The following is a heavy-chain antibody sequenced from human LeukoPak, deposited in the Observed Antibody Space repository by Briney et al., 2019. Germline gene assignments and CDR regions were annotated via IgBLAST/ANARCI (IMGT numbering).Heavy chain of an antibody. J-gene: IGHJ5*02. CDR3: ARQAYCGGDCYSSSGWFDP. Sequence: GESLKISCKGSGYSFTSYWIGWVRQMPGKGLEWMGIIYPGDSDTRYSPSFQGQVTISADKSISTAYLQWSSLKASDTAMYYCARQAYCGGDCYSSSGWFDPWGQGTLVTVSS. V-gene: IGHV5-51*01. D-gene: IGHD2-21*01. CDR2: IYPGDSDT. CDR1: GYSFTSYW.